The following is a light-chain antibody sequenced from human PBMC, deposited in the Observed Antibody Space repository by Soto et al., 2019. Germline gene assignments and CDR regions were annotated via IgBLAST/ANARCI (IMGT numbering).Light chain of an antibody. CDR2: EVT. V-gene: IGLV2-8*01. CDR3: CSYARPTFNA. Sequence: QSALTQPPSASGSPGRSVTISCTGSSRDVGGYNYVSWYQQHPGKAPKLMIYEVTERPSGVPDRFSGSKSGNTASLTVSGLQPDDEADYYCCSYARPTFNAFATGTKLTVL. CDR1: SRDVGGYNY. J-gene: IGLJ1*01.